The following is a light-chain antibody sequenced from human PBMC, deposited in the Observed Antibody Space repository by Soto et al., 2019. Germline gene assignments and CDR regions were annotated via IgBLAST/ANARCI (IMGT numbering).Light chain of an antibody. J-gene: IGLJ3*02. CDR1: SSDVGGYNY. V-gene: IGLV2-14*01. Sequence: QSALTQPASVSGSPGQSIAISCTGTSSDVGGYNYVSWYQQHPGKTPNLMIYDVSNRPSGVSNRFSGSKSGNTASLTISGLQAEDEADYCSSYTSSSTWVFSRGTQLTVL. CDR3: SSYTSSSTWV. CDR2: DVS.